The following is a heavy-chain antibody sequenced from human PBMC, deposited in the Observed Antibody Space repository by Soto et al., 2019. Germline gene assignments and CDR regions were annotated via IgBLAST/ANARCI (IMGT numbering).Heavy chain of an antibody. J-gene: IGHJ5*02. V-gene: IGHV3-23*01. D-gene: IGHD6-19*01. Sequence: EVQLLESGGGLVQPGGSLRLSCAASGFTFSSYAMSWVRQPPGKGLELVSGISGGGGNTYYADSVTGRFTISRDNSRNTLYLQMNSLRAADTAIYYCAKDRGAGGRFSGIAVAGIPSWGQGTLVTVSS. CDR2: ISGGGGNT. CDR3: AKDRGAGGRFSGIAVAGIPS. CDR1: GFTFSSYA.